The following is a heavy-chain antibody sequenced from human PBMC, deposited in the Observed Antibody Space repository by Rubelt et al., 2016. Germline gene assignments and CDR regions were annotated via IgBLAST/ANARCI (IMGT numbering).Heavy chain of an antibody. J-gene: IGHJ4*02. CDR2: IFHSGSA. D-gene: IGHD2/OR15-2a*01. CDR1: GGSISSNNW. CDR3: ARATLRGRPPHSDY. Sequence: QVQLQESGPGLVKPSGTLSLTCAVSGGSISSNNWWSLVRQPPGKGLEWIGEIFHSGSANLNPSLKSRVNISVENSKNHFSLKLYSVTAADTAVYYCARATLRGRPPHSDYWGQGTLVTVSS. V-gene: IGHV4-4*02.